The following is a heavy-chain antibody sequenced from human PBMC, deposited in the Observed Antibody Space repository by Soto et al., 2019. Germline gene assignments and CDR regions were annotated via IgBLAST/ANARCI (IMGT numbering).Heavy chain of an antibody. D-gene: IGHD3-3*01. J-gene: IGHJ4*02. CDR2: IKQDGSEK. CDR1: GFTFSSYW. Sequence: GGSLRLSCAASGFTFSSYWMSWVRQAPGKGLEWVANIKQDGSEKYYVDSVKGRFTISRDNAKNSLYLQMNSLRAEDTAVYYFAREYYDFWSGYSNQLFDYWGQGTLVTVSS. CDR3: AREYYDFWSGYSNQLFDY. V-gene: IGHV3-7*01.